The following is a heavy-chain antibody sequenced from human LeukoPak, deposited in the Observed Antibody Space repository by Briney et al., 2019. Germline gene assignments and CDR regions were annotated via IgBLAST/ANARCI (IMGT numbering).Heavy chain of an antibody. CDR2: MNPNSGNT. D-gene: IGHD3-3*01. J-gene: IGHJ4*02. V-gene: IGHV1-8*01. CDR1: GYTFTSYD. Sequence: ASVKVSCKASGYTFTSYDINWVRQATGQGLEWMGWMNPNSGNTGYAQKFQGRVTMTRNTSISTAYKELSSLRSEDTDVYYCARAKVLRFLEWLIGAYYFDYWGRGTLVTVSS. CDR3: ARAKVLRFLEWLIGAYYFDY.